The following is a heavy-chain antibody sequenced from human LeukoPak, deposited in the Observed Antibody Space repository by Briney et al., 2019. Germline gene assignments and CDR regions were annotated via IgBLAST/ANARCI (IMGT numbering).Heavy chain of an antibody. CDR2: INSDGSST. CDR1: GFTFSSYW. J-gene: IGHJ4*02. CDR3: ATDGGYTYGPLTRDY. D-gene: IGHD5-18*01. Sequence: GGSLRLSCAASGFTFSSYWMHWVRQAPGKGLVWVSRINSDGSSTSYADSVKGRFTISRDNAKNTLYLQMNGLRAEDTAVYYCATDGGYTYGPLTRDYWGQGTLVTVSS. V-gene: IGHV3-74*01.